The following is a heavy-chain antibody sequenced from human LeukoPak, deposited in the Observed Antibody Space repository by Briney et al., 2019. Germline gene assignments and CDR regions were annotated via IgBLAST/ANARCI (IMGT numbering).Heavy chain of an antibody. J-gene: IGHJ4*02. CDR2: ISGSGGST. Sequence: GGSLRLSCAASGFTFSSYAMTWVRQAPGKGLEWVSAISGSGGSTYYADSVKGRFTISRDNSKNTLYLQMNSLRAEDTAVYYCARTLEGDYSGSYLGDWGQGTLVTVSS. D-gene: IGHD1-26*01. CDR1: GFTFSSYA. V-gene: IGHV3-23*01. CDR3: ARTLEGDYSGSYLGD.